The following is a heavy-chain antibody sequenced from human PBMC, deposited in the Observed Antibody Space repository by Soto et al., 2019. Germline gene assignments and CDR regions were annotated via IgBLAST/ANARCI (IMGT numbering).Heavy chain of an antibody. D-gene: IGHD3-10*01. CDR2: ISYDESNK. J-gene: IGHJ4*02. CDR3: AKDEGSYVFDY. Sequence: GGSLRLSCAASGSTFRSYGMHWVRQAPGKGLEWVAVISYDESNKYYTDSVKGRFTISRDISKNTLYLQMNSLRLEDTAVYFCAKDEGSYVFDYWGQGALVTVSS. CDR1: GSTFRSYG. V-gene: IGHV3-30*18.